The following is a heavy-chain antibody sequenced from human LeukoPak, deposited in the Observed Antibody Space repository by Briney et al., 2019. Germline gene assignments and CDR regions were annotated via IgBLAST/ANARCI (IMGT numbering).Heavy chain of an antibody. V-gene: IGHV3-21*01. D-gene: IGHD6-13*01. CDR1: GFTFSSYS. J-gene: IGHJ4*02. CDR3: ARGVDWTFIAAAGTNVYYFDY. Sequence: GGSLRLSCAASGFTFSSYSMNWVRQAPGKGLEWVSSISSSSSYIYYADSVKGRFTISRDNAKNSLYLQMNSLRAEDTAVYYCARGVDWTFIAAAGTNVYYFDYWGQGTLVTVSS. CDR2: ISSSSSYI.